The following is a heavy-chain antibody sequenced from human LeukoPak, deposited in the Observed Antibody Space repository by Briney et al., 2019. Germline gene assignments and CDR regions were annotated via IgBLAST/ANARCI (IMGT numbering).Heavy chain of an antibody. J-gene: IGHJ6*02. V-gene: IGHV3-69-1*01. CDR1: GFTFSSYP. CDR3: ARAELELLYYYYGMDV. D-gene: IGHD1-7*01. CDR2: ISSSTTM. Sequence: PGGSLRLSCAASGFTFSSYPMNWVRQAPGKGLEWLSYISSSTTMYYADSVKGRFTISRDNAKNSLFLQMDSLRAEDTAVYYCARAELELLYYYYGMDVWGQGTTVTVSS.